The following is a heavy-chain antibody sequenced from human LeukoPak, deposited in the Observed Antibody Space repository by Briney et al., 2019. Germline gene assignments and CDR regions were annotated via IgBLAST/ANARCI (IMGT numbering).Heavy chain of an antibody. V-gene: IGHV4-34*01. CDR1: GGSFSGYY. CDR2: INHSGST. Sequence: SETLSLTCAVYGGSFSGYYWSWIRQPPGKGLEWIGEINHSGSTNYNSSLKSRVTISVDTSKNQFSLKLSSVTAADTAVYYCARGRSIAAAGILFDYWGQGTLVTVSS. D-gene: IGHD6-13*01. CDR3: ARGRSIAAAGILFDY. J-gene: IGHJ4*02.